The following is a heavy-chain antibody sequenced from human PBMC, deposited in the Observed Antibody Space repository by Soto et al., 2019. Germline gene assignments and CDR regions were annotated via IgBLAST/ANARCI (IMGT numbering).Heavy chain of an antibody. CDR3: AKDPYSSGWSAYFDY. CDR1: GFTFDDYA. D-gene: IGHD6-19*01. CDR2: ISWNSGSI. V-gene: IGHV3-9*01. J-gene: IGHJ4*02. Sequence: EVQLVESGGGLVQPGRSLRLSCAASGFTFDDYAMHWVRQAPGKGLEWVLGISWNSGSIGYADSVKGRFTISRDNAKNSLYLQMNSLRAEDTALYYCAKDPYSSGWSAYFDYWGQGTLVTVSS.